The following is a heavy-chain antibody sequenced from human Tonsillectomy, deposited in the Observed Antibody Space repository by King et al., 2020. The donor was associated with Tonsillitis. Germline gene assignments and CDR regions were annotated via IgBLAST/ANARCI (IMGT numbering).Heavy chain of an antibody. CDR2: IYTSEST. V-gene: IGHV4-61*02. D-gene: IGHD5-12*01. CDR3: ARGYSAYRGGFDY. Sequence: VQLQESGPGLVKPSQTLSLTCTVSGGSINSGNYYWSWIRQPAGKGLEWIGRIYTSESTNYNPSLKSRVTMSLDTSKTQFSLNLTSVTAADTAVYYCARGYSAYRGGFDYWGQGTLVTVSS. J-gene: IGHJ4*02. CDR1: GGSINSGNYY.